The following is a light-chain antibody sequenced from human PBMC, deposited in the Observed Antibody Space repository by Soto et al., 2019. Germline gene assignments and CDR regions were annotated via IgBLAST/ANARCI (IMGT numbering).Light chain of an antibody. CDR3: QQYNNWPPKT. V-gene: IGKV3D-20*01. Sequence: EIVLTHAPATLSFSPGEIATLSCWAIQSVSSSYLAWYQQKPGLAPRLLIYDASSRATGIPDRFSGSGSGTDFTLTISRLEPEDFAVYYCQQYNNWPPKTFGQGTKVDIK. CDR2: DAS. CDR1: QSVSSSY. J-gene: IGKJ1*01.